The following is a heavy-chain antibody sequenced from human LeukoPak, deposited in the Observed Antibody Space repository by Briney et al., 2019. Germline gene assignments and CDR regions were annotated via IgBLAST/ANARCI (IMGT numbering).Heavy chain of an antibody. V-gene: IGHV1-69*06. D-gene: IGHD3-22*01. Sequence: ASVKVSCKASGGTFSSYAISWVRQAPGQGLEWMGGIIPIFGTANYAQKFQGRVTITADKSTSTAYMELSSLRSEDTAVYYCARVLGRYYDSSGYLDYWGQGTLVTVSS. CDR3: ARVLGRYYDSSGYLDY. CDR2: IIPIFGTA. CDR1: GGTFSSYA. J-gene: IGHJ4*02.